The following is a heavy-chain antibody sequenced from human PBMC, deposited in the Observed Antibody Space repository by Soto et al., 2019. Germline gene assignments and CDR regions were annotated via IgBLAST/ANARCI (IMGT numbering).Heavy chain of an antibody. Sequence: QVQLQQSGPVLVKPSGTLSLTCTVSGDSIISYYWSWIRQPPGKGLEWLGSIYYNEGTTSYNPSLKSRVTISVDTSNNQLALNLSSVTAADTAVYYCARHQEVRGVIIPYHYYGMDVWGQGTKVTVSS. D-gene: IGHD3-10*01. J-gene: IGHJ6*02. CDR3: ARHQEVRGVIIPYHYYGMDV. CDR1: GDSIISYY. V-gene: IGHV4-59*08. CDR2: IYYNEGTT.